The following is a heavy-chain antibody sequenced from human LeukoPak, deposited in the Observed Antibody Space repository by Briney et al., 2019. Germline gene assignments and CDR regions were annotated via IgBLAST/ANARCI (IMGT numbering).Heavy chain of an antibody. CDR1: GFTFSSYA. Sequence: GSLRLSCAASGFTFSSYAMSWVRQAPGKGLEWVSAISGSGGSTYYADSVKGRFTISRDNSKNTLYLQMNSLRAEDTAVYYCAKPPGHCSSPSCPTDYWGQGTLVTVSS. V-gene: IGHV3-23*01. CDR3: AKPPGHCSSPSCPTDY. D-gene: IGHD2-2*01. J-gene: IGHJ4*02. CDR2: ISGSGGST.